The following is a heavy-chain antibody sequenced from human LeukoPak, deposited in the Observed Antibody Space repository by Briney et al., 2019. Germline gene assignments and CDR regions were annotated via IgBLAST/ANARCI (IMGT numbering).Heavy chain of an antibody. V-gene: IGHV1-46*01. Sequence: WASVKVSCKASGYTFTSYYMHWVRQAPGQGLEWMGIINPSGGSTSYAQKFQGRVTMTRDTSTSTVYMELSGLRSEDTAVYYCASLRQRITIFGVVITQDYYYGMDVWAKGPRSPSP. CDR2: INPSGGST. CDR3: ASLRQRITIFGVVITQDYYYGMDV. J-gene: IGHJ6*02. D-gene: IGHD3-3*01. CDR1: GYTFTSYY.